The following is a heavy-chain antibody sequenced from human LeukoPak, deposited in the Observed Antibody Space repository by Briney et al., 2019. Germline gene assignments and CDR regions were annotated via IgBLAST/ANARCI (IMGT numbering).Heavy chain of an antibody. Sequence: PSETLSLTCAVYGGSFSGYYWGWIRQPPGKGLEWIGEINHSGSTNYNPSLKSRVTISVDTSKNQFSLKLSSVTAADTAVYYCARAVTTGAYYYGMDVWGQGTTVTVSS. V-gene: IGHV4-34*01. CDR2: INHSGST. CDR1: GGSFSGYY. CDR3: ARAVTTGAYYYGMDV. D-gene: IGHD4-11*01. J-gene: IGHJ6*02.